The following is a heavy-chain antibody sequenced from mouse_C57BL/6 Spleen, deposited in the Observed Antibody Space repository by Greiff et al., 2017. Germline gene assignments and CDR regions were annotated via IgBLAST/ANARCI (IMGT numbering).Heavy chain of an antibody. Sequence: PGPVLVKPGASVKMSCKASGYTFTDYYMNWVKQSHGKSLEWIGVINPYNGGTSYNQKFKGKATLTVDKSSSTAYMELNSLTSEDSAVNYCARAPTTVVAYYYAMDYWGQGTSVTVSS. D-gene: IGHD1-1*01. J-gene: IGHJ4*01. CDR3: ARAPTTVVAYYYAMDY. CDR1: GYTFTDYY. V-gene: IGHV1-19*01. CDR2: INPYNGGT.